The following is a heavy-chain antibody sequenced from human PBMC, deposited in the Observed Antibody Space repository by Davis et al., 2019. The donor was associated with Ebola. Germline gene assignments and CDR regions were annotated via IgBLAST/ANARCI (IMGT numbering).Heavy chain of an antibody. CDR3: AKDDHYDLDY. Sequence: GESLKISCAASGFSFSGYDMSWVRQAPGKGLEWVSLISGIGGSGVNKYYADSVKGRFTISRDNSRNTLYLQMNSLRAEDTAVYYCAKDDHYDLDYWGQGTLVTVSS. CDR1: GFSFSGYD. J-gene: IGHJ4*02. D-gene: IGHD3-22*01. CDR2: ISGIGGSGVNK. V-gene: IGHV3-23*01.